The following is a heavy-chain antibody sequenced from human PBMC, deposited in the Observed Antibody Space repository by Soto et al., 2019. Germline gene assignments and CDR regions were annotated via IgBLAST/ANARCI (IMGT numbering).Heavy chain of an antibody. J-gene: IGHJ4*02. CDR1: GFTFSSYA. V-gene: IGHV3-23*01. D-gene: IGHD5-12*01. CDR2: VSGSGGSGGGGGKT. Sequence: GGSLRLSCAASGFTFSSYAMTWVRQAPGKGLEWVSTVSGSGGSGGGGGKTYYADSVKGRFSISRDNFKNTLHLQMNSLRAEDTAVYYCARAIRSGYENDYWGQGTLVTVSS. CDR3: ARAIRSGYENDY.